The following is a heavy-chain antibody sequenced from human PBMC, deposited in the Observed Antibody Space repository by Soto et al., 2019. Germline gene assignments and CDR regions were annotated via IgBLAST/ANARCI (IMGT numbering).Heavy chain of an antibody. J-gene: IGHJ4*02. D-gene: IGHD3-22*01. V-gene: IGHV1-18*01. CDR3: ARAGHYYDRSGYAN. Sequence: QVKLVQSGAEVKKPGTSMKVSCKASGYTFGTSGISWIRQAPGQGLEWMGWISAYNGNTNYEQKLQDRVTMTTDTSTNTASLELRSLSSDDTAVYYCARAGHYYDRSGYANWGQGTLVTVSS. CDR2: ISAYNGNT. CDR1: GYTFGTSG.